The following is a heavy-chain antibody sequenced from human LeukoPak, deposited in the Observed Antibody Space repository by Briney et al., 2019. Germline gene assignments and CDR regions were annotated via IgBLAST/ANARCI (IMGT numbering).Heavy chain of an antibody. CDR3: ARGGGPYESTGFFAGPFDY. V-gene: IGHV1-69*05. Sequence: SVKVSCKASGGTFSSYAISWVRQAPGQGLEWMGGIIPIFGTANYAQKLQGRITITTDESTSTAYMVLSNLRSDDTAVYYCARGGGPYESTGFFAGPFDYWGQGTLVTVSS. D-gene: IGHD3-22*01. J-gene: IGHJ4*02. CDR2: IIPIFGTA. CDR1: GGTFSSYA.